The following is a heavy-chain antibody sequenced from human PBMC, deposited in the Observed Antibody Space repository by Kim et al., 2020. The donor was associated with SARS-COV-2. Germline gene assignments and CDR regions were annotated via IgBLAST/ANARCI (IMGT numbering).Heavy chain of an antibody. J-gene: IGHJ5*02. V-gene: IGHV4-59*13. CDR2: IYATGTT. CDR1: GGSFGRSY. D-gene: IGHD6-13*01. CDR3: ARATYSSTWHGIDP. Sequence: SETLSLTCTISGGSFGRSYWNWLRQSPDKGLEWIGFIYATGTTKYNPSLESRVTMLVDTSKNQFSLILTSVTAADAAIYYCARATYSSTWHGIDPWGQGTLVTVAS.